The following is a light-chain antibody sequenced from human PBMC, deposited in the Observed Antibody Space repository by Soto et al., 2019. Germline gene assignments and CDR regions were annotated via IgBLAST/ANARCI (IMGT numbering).Light chain of an antibody. CDR3: CSYVASDLI. J-gene: IGLJ2*01. V-gene: IGLV2-23*01. Sequence: QSALTQPASVSGSPGQSITISCSGASSDVGPYKLVAWYQQHPDKAPKLIIHEGTKRPSGVSSRFSGSQSGTTASLTISGLQAEDEADYYCCSYVASDLIFGGGTKVTVL. CDR2: EGT. CDR1: SSDVGPYKL.